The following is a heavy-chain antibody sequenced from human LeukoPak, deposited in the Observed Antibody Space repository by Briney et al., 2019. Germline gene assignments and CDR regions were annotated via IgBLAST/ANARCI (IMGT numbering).Heavy chain of an antibody. Sequence: ASVNVSCKASGYTFTGYYMHWVRQAPGQGLERMGRINPNSGGTNYAQKFQGRVTMTRDTSISTAYMELSRLRSDDTAVYYCARSSHGYNIDYWGQGTLVTVSS. CDR1: GYTFTGYY. J-gene: IGHJ4*02. CDR2: INPNSGGT. CDR3: ARSSHGYNIDY. V-gene: IGHV1-2*06. D-gene: IGHD5-24*01.